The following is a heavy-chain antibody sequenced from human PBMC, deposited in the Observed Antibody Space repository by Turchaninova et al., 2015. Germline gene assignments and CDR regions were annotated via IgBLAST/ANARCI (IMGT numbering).Heavy chain of an antibody. Sequence: QVQRVESGGGVVQPGGSLELPCAASGFSFSTYGMPWFGQAPGKGREWVALVSDDGSAKYSADSLEGRFTISIDNSKTTLYLQMDSLRPEDTAVYYCAKDRGYHYGLDYWGQGTLVTVSS. CDR3: AKDRGYHYGLDY. CDR1: GFSFSTYG. V-gene: IGHV3-30*18. J-gene: IGHJ4*02. CDR2: VSDDGSAK. D-gene: IGHD3-10*01.